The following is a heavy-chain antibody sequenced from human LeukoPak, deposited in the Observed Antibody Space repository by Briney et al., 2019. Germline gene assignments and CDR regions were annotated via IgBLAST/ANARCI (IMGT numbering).Heavy chain of an antibody. D-gene: IGHD3-22*01. Sequence: SETLSLTCSVSGGSISSDYWSWIRQVPGKGLQWIAFISYSGSPDYNPSLKSRVTISVDTSKNQFSLRLSSVTAADTAVYYCARLPGNSSGYLNWFDPWGQGTLVTVSS. CDR2: ISYSGSP. CDR3: ARLPGNSSGYLNWFDP. CDR1: GGSISSDY. V-gene: IGHV4-59*12. J-gene: IGHJ5*02.